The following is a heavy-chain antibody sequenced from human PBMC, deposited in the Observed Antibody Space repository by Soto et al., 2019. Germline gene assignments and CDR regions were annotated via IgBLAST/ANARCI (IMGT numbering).Heavy chain of an antibody. J-gene: IGHJ5*02. D-gene: IGHD6-13*01. V-gene: IGHV1-46*01. Sequence: ASVKVSCKESGYTFTSYYMHWVRQAPGQGLEWMGIINPSGGSTSYAQKFQGRVTKTRDTSTSTVYMELSSLRSEDTAVYYCAIDVGAAGTSRPVEGYWLDPWGQGTLVTVSS. CDR1: GYTFTSYY. CDR3: AIDVGAAGTSRPVEGYWLDP. CDR2: INPSGGST.